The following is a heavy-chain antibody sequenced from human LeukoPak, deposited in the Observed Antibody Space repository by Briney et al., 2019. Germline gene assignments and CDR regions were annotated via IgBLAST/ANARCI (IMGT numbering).Heavy chain of an antibody. D-gene: IGHD5-12*01. CDR3: ARGRGEWLRFPFDY. J-gene: IGHJ4*02. CDR2: INHSGST. V-gene: IGHV4-34*01. CDR1: GGSISSYY. Sequence: PSETLSLTCTVSGGSISSYYWSWIRQPPGKGLEWIGEINHSGSTNYNPSLKSRVTISVDTSKNQFSLKLSSVTAADTAVYYCARGRGEWLRFPFDYWGQGTLVTVSS.